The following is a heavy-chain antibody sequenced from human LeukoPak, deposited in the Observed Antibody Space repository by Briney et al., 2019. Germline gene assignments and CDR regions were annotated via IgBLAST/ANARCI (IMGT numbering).Heavy chain of an antibody. CDR1: GYSISSPYY. V-gene: IGHV4-38-2*02. CDR2: IYYSGST. CDR3: ASVRRGFGESSKYYAYYYMGV. Sequence: SETPSLTCTVSGYSISSPYYWGWIRQPPGKGLEWIGYIYYSGSTNYNPSLKSRVTISLDTSKNQFSLKLSSVTAADTAVYYCASVRRGFGESSKYYAYYYMGVWGKGTTVTISS. J-gene: IGHJ6*03. D-gene: IGHD3-10*01.